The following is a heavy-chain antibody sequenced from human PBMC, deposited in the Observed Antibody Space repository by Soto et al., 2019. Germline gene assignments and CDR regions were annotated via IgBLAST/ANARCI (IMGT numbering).Heavy chain of an antibody. J-gene: IGHJ4*02. CDR3: ASTMVRGVIDY. CDR1: GFTFSSYS. V-gene: IGHV3-21*01. D-gene: IGHD3-10*01. CDR2: ISSSSSYI. Sequence: ESGGGLVKPGGSLRLSCPASGFTFSSYSMNWVRQAPGKGLEWVSSISSSSSYIYYADSVKGRFTISRDNAKNSLYLQMNSLRAEDTAVYYCASTMVRGVIDYWGQGTLVTVSS.